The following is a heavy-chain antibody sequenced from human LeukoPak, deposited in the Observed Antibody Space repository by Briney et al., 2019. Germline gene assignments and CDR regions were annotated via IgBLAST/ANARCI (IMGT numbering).Heavy chain of an antibody. D-gene: IGHD6-13*01. J-gene: IGHJ4*02. CDR2: ISYDGSKK. V-gene: IGHV3-30*03. CDR3: ARGTLKVAAGPFDY. Sequence: GGSLRLSCGASGFTFSSYDMHWVRQAPGKGLEWVAVISYDGSKKYYADSVKGRFTVSRDNAKNTLYLQMNSLRAEDTAVYYCARGTLKVAAGPFDYWGQGTLVTVSS. CDR1: GFTFSSYD.